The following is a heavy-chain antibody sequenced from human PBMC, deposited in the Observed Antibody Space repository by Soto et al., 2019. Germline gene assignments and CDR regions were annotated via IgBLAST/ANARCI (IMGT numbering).Heavy chain of an antibody. CDR3: ARGRGVGATVWFTY. V-gene: IGHV1-3*01. D-gene: IGHD1-26*01. CDR1: GYTFTSDL. Sequence: ASVNGSVNASGYTFTSDLMHWVRQAPGQMLDCIGWINGGNGNTKYSQNFQGRVTINRDTSARTAYMELSSLRPEDTAVYYCARGRGVGATVWFTYWGPGTLVNVSS. J-gene: IGHJ4*02. CDR2: INGGNGNT.